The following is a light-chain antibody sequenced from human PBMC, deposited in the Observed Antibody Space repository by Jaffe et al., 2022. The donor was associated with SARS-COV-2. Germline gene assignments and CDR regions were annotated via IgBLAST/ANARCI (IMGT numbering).Light chain of an antibody. CDR3: QQYSNWPRT. J-gene: IGKJ1*01. CDR2: GAF. CDR1: QSVSSN. V-gene: IGKV3-15*01. Sequence: EIVMTQSPATLSVSPGERATLSCRASQSVSSNLAWYQQKPGQAPRLLISGAFTRATGIPARFSGSGSGTEFTLTISSLQSEDFAVYYCQQYSNWPRTFGQGTKVEIK.